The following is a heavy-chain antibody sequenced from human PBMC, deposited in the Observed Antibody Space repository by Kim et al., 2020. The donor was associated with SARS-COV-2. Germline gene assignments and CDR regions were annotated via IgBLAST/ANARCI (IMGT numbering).Heavy chain of an antibody. CDR2: IWYDGSNK. CDR1: GFTFSSYG. V-gene: IGHV3-33*01. CDR3: ARELWFGESSRGDAFDI. Sequence: GGSLRLSCAASGFTFSSYGMHWVRQAPGKGLEWVAVIWYDGSNKYYADSVKGRFTISRDNSKNTLYLQMNSLRAEDTAVYYCARELWFGESSRGDAFDIWGQGTMVTVSS. D-gene: IGHD3-10*01. J-gene: IGHJ3*02.